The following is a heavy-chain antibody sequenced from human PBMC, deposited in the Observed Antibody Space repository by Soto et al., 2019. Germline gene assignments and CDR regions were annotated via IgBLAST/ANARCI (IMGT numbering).Heavy chain of an antibody. V-gene: IGHV4-31*11. J-gene: IGHJ4*02. CDR3: ARDLGSEQWFFDS. D-gene: IGHD6-19*01. CDR2: ISASGTT. Sequence: LSLTCAVSGGSISTTDYYWSWIRQRPGKGLEWLGYISASGTTYSNPSLESRVTLSLDTSENQFSLRLTSLTAADTAVYYCARDLGSEQWFFDSWGQGTLVTVSS. CDR1: GGSISTTDYY.